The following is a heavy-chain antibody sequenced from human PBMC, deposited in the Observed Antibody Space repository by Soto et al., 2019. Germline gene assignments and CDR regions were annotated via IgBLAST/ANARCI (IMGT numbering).Heavy chain of an antibody. D-gene: IGHD3-9*01. CDR3: GRNGVGDILTGQTDY. Sequence: EVQLVQSGAEVKKPGESLKISCKGSGYSFTSYWIGWVRQMPGKGLEWMGIIYPGDSDTRYSPSCQGQVTISADKSISTAYLQWSSLKASDTAMYYFGRNGVGDILTGQTDYWGQGTLVTVAS. CDR2: IYPGDSDT. J-gene: IGHJ4*02. CDR1: GYSFTSYW. V-gene: IGHV5-51*03.